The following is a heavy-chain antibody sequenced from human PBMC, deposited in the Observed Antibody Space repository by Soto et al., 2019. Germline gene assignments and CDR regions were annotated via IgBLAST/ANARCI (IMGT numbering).Heavy chain of an antibody. V-gene: IGHV3-74*01. D-gene: IGHD1-26*01. J-gene: IGHJ4*02. CDR3: VRGQKWAYDF. CDR1: GFTFSRHW. CDR2: IGPDGYKT. Sequence: PGGSLRLSCEGSGFTFSRHWMHWVRQAPGKGLSWVAHIGPDGYKTRDADSVKGRFIISRDNARNTLYLQMNSLRDDDTAVYYCVRGQKWAYDFWGPGTLVTVSS.